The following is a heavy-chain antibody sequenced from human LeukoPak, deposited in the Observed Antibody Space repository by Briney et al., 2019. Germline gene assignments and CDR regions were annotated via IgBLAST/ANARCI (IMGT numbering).Heavy chain of an antibody. CDR2: IGTAGDT. J-gene: IGHJ4*02. CDR1: GFTFSNYD. D-gene: IGHD3-22*01. CDR3: ARAADYYDSSGYYYFDY. Sequence: GGSLRLSCAASGFTFSNYDMHWVRQATGKGLEWVSAIGTAGDTYYPGSVKGRFTISRENAKNSLYLQMNSLRAGDTAVYYCARAADYYDSSGYYYFDYWGQGTLVTVSS. V-gene: IGHV3-13*01.